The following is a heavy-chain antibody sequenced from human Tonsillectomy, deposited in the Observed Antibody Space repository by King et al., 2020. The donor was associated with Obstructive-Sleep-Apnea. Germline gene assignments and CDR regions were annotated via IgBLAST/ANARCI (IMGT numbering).Heavy chain of an antibody. V-gene: IGHV4-31*03. CDR1: GGSISSGGYY. CDR2: IYYSGST. CDR3: ARVPTSGSYYLYFDY. J-gene: IGHJ4*02. D-gene: IGHD3-10*01. Sequence: VPLQESGPGLVKPSQTLSLTCTVSGGSISSGGYYWSWIRQHPGKGLEWIGYIYYSGSTYYNPSLKSRVTISVDTSKNQFSLKLSSVTAADTAVYYCARVPTSGSYYLYFDYWGQGTLVTVSS.